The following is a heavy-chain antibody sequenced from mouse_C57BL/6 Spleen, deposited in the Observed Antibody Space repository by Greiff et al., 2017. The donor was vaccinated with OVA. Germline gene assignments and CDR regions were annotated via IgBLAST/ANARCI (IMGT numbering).Heavy chain of an antibody. D-gene: IGHD1-1*01. CDR3: TRETYYGSSCFDY. Sequence: EVQVVESGEGLVKPGGSLKLSCAASGFTFSSYAMSWVRQTPEKRQEWVAYISSGGDYIYYADTVKGRFTISRDNARNTLYLQMSSLKSEDTAMYYCTRETYYGSSCFDYWGQGTTLTVSS. J-gene: IGHJ2*01. CDR1: GFTFSSYA. CDR2: ISSGGDYI. V-gene: IGHV5-9-1*02.